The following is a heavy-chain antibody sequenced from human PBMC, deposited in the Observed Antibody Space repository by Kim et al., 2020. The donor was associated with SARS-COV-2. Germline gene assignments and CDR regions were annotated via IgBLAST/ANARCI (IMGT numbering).Heavy chain of an antibody. D-gene: IGHD5-12*01. Sequence: SVKGGFTISRDNSKNSLYLQMNSLKTEDTALYYCAKAIGRDGYNYGAFDIWGQGTMVTVSS. CDR3: AKAIGRDGYNYGAFDI. V-gene: IGHV3-43*01. J-gene: IGHJ3*02.